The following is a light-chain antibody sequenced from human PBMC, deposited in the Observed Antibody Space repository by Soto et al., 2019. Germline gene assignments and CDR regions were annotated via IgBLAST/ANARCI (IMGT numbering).Light chain of an antibody. J-gene: IGKJ3*01. Sequence: EIVLTQSPATLSVSPGESATLSCRASQSVSHNLAWYQHKPGQPPRLLIYDASTRTTGLPARFSGSGSGTEFTPTTASLQSEDLAVYYCHQYTGGRLLGPGTKGEI. CDR1: QSVSHN. CDR3: HQYTGGRL. CDR2: DAS. V-gene: IGKV3-15*01.